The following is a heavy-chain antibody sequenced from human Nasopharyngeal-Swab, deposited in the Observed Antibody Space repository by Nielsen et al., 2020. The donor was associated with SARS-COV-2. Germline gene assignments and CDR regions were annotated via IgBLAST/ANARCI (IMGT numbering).Heavy chain of an antibody. Sequence: SETLSLTCAVSGGSISSSNWWSWVRQPPGKGLEWIGEIYHSGSTNYNPSLKSRVTISVDKSKNQFSLKLSSVTAADTAVYYCASRYSHGWNNWFDPWGQGTLVTVSS. CDR2: IYHSGST. J-gene: IGHJ5*02. V-gene: IGHV4-4*02. CDR1: GGSISSSNW. D-gene: IGHD5-18*01. CDR3: ASRYSHGWNNWFDP.